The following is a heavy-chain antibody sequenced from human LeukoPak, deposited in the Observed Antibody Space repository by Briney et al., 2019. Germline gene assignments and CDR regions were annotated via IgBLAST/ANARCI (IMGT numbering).Heavy chain of an antibody. CDR2: IYHSGST. J-gene: IGHJ3*02. D-gene: IGHD2-2*02. CDR3: ARDYTGDAFDI. Sequence: PSETLSLTCAVSGGSISSSNWWSWVRQPPGKGLEWIGEIYHSGSTNYNPSLKSRVTISVDTSKNQFSLKLSSVTAADTAVYYCARDYTGDAFDIWGQGTMVTVSS. V-gene: IGHV4-4*02. CDR1: GGSISSSNW.